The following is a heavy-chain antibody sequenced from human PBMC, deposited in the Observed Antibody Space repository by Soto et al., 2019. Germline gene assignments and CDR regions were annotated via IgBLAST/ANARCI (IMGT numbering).Heavy chain of an antibody. CDR3: ASTYNWNDALMTDYYYGMDV. J-gene: IGHJ6*02. CDR1: GYTFTSYG. CDR2: IIPIFGTA. Sequence: GASVKVSCKASGYTFTSYGISWVRQAPGQGLEWMGGIIPIFGTANYAQKFQGRVTITADESTSTAYMELSSLRSEDTAVYYCASTYNWNDALMTDYYYGMDVWGQGTTVTVSS. V-gene: IGHV1-69*13. D-gene: IGHD1-20*01.